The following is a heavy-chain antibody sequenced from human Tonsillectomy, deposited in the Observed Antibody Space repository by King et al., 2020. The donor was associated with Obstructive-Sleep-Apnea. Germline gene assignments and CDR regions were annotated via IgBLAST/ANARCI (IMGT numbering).Heavy chain of an antibody. V-gene: IGHV3-66*01. J-gene: IGHJ1*01. D-gene: IGHD1-26*01. Sequence: VQLVESGGGVVQPGGSLRLSCAVSGFTLSNDYMSWVRQAPGKGLEWVSVIYSGGSTQYADSVKGRFTISRDSSKNTLYLQMNSLRAEDTAVYYCARDQPIVAATRAENFQHWGQGTLVSVSS. CDR3: ARDQPIVAATRAENFQH. CDR1: GFTLSNDY. CDR2: IYSGGST.